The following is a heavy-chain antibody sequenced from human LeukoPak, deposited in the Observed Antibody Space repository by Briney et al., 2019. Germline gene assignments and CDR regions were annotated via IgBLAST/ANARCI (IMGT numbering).Heavy chain of an antibody. D-gene: IGHD3-10*01. CDR2: INSEGTGT. CDR1: GFTFISYL. J-gene: IGHJ6*02. Sequence: GGSLRLSCAASGFTFISYLMHWVRQAPGKGLEWASRINSEGTGTAYADSVKGRFTISRDNAKNMLYLQMNSLKADDTAVYYCARQSDYGSLYYYYGMDVWGQGTTVTVSS. CDR3: ARQSDYGSLYYYYGMDV. V-gene: IGHV3-74*01.